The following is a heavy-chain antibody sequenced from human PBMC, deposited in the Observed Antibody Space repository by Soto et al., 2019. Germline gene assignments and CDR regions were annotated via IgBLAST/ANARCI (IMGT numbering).Heavy chain of an antibody. CDR1: GFTFSSYA. CDR3: AKAARGYCSSTSRYYYYYYGMDV. Sequence: GGSLRLSCAASGFTFSSYAMSWVRQAPGKGLEWVSAISGSGGSTYYADSVKGRFTISRENSKNTLYLQMKSLRAEDTAVYYCAKAARGYCSSTSRYYYYYYGMDVWGQGTTVTVSS. J-gene: IGHJ6*02. CDR2: ISGSGGST. D-gene: IGHD2-2*01. V-gene: IGHV3-23*01.